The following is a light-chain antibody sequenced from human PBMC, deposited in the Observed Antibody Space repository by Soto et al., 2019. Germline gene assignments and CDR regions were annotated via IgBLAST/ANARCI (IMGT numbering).Light chain of an antibody. V-gene: IGKV1-39*01. J-gene: IGKJ4*01. CDR3: QQSYSTPSLT. CDR2: AVS. CDR1: QSISSY. Sequence: DIQMTQSPSSLSASVGDRVTITCRASQSISSYLNWYQQKLGKAPKRLIYAVSSLQSGVPSRFSGSGSGTDFTLTISSLQPEDFATYYFQQSYSTPSLTFGGGTKVEIK.